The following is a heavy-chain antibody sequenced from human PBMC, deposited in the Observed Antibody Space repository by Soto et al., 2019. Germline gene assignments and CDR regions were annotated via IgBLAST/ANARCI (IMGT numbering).Heavy chain of an antibody. CDR2: INHSGST. Sequence: SETLSLTCAVYGGSFSGYYWSWIRQPPGKGLEWIGEINHSGSTNYNPSLKSRVTISVDTSKNQFSLKLSSVTAADTAVYYCARGVVSSSTRAYYYYYYGMDVWGQGTTVTVSS. J-gene: IGHJ6*02. V-gene: IGHV4-34*01. CDR1: GGSFSGYY. CDR3: ARGVVSSSTRAYYYYYYGMDV. D-gene: IGHD2-2*01.